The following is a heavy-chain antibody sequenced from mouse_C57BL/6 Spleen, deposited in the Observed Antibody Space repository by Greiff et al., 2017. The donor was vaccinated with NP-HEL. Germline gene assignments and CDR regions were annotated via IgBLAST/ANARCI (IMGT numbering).Heavy chain of an antibody. CDR2: IRSKSNNYAT. D-gene: IGHD2-1*01. Sequence: EVQLVESGGGLVQPKGSLKLSCAASGFSFTTYAMNWVRQAPGKGLEWVARIRSKSNNYATYYADSVKDRFTISRDDSESMLYLQMNNLKTEDTTMYYCVGQRNSWFAYWGQGTLVTVSA. V-gene: IGHV10-1*01. CDR1: GFSFTTYA. CDR3: VGQRNSWFAY. J-gene: IGHJ3*01.